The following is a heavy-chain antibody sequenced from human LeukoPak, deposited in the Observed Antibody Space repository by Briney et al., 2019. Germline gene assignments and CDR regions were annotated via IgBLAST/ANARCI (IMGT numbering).Heavy chain of an antibody. CDR2: IYYSGST. Sequence: SETLSLTCTVSGGSISSYYWSWIRQPPGKGLEWIGYIYYSGSTNYNPSLKSRVTISVDTSKNQFSLKLSSVTAADTAVYYCARRYGDPANAFDIWGQGTMVTVSS. D-gene: IGHD4-17*01. CDR1: GGSISSYY. V-gene: IGHV4-59*08. CDR3: ARRYGDPANAFDI. J-gene: IGHJ3*02.